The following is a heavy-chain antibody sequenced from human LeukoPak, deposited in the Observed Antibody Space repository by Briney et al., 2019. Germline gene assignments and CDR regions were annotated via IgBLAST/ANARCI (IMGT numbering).Heavy chain of an antibody. CDR3: ARGRSGGNGMDV. CDR2: FDPEDGET. V-gene: IGHV1-24*01. Sequence: ASVKVSCKVSGYTLTELSMHWVRQAPGKGLEWMGGFDPEDGETIYAQKFQGRVTMTRNTSISTAYMELSSLRSEDTAVYYCARGRSGGNGMDVWGQGTTVTVSS. J-gene: IGHJ6*02. CDR1: GYTLTELS. D-gene: IGHD2-15*01.